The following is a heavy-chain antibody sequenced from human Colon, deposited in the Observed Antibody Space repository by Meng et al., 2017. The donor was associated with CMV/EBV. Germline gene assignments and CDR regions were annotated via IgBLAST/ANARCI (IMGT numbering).Heavy chain of an antibody. J-gene: IGHJ6*02. V-gene: IGHV1-58*01. CDR2: IGIASGKT. Sequence: SVKVSCKASGFNFIESGVQWVRQGRGERLEWIGWIGIASGKTNYAPDFQERVTITRDMSASTVYMELNSLKSEDTAVYYCVRARASEYYYYYGMDVWGQGTTVTVSS. CDR1: GFNFIESG. CDR3: VRARASEYYYYYGMDV. D-gene: IGHD6-6*01.